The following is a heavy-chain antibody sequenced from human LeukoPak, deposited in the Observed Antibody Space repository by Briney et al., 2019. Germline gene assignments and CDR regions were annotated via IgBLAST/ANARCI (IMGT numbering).Heavy chain of an antibody. J-gene: IGHJ5*02. Sequence: PSETLPLTCIVSGYSIGSDFYWGWIRQPPGKGLEWIASIYRSGNTYSNSSLKSRVRMSIDTSKNHFSLRLTSVTAADTAVYYCARHSVASPSDAWGPGTLVTVSS. CDR1: GYSIGSDFY. CDR2: IYRSGNT. V-gene: IGHV4-38-2*02. CDR3: ARHSVASPSDA. D-gene: IGHD2-21*01.